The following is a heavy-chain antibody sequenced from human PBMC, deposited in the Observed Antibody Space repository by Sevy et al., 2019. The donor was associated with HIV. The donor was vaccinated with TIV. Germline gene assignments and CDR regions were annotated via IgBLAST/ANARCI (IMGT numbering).Heavy chain of an antibody. Sequence: GESLKISCQGSGYSFTSHWIGWVRHMPGKGLEWMGIIFPDDSDTRYSPSFQGQVTFSADKSINTAYLQWRSLKASDTAMYYCATSRSGYFDSSGYYIYWGQGTLVTVSS. CDR2: IFPDDSDT. CDR3: ATSRSGYFDSSGYYIY. J-gene: IGHJ4*02. CDR1: GYSFTSHW. D-gene: IGHD3-22*01. V-gene: IGHV5-51*01.